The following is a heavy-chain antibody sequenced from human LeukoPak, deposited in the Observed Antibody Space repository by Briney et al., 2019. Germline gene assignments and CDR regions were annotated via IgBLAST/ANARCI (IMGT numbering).Heavy chain of an antibody. CDR1: GGSISSYY. Sequence: PSETLSLTCTVSGGSISSYYWSWIRQPPGKGLEWIGYIYSSGSTDYNPSLKSRVTMSVDTSKNQFSLNLRSVTAADTAVYYCARGPPPDFDCWGQGTLVTVSS. J-gene: IGHJ4*02. V-gene: IGHV4-59*12. CDR2: IYSSGST. CDR3: ARGPPPDFDC.